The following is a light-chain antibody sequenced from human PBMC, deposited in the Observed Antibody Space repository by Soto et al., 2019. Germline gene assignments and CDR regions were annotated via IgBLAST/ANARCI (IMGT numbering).Light chain of an antibody. CDR2: AAS. V-gene: IGKV1-39*01. J-gene: IGKJ2*02. Sequence: DIQMTQSPSSLSASVGDRVTITCRASQSISSYLNWYQQKPGKAPKLLIYAASSLQSGVPSRFSGSGSGTDSTLTISSLQPEDFATYFCQQSYSTPRTFGQGTKLEMK. CDR1: QSISSY. CDR3: QQSYSTPRT.